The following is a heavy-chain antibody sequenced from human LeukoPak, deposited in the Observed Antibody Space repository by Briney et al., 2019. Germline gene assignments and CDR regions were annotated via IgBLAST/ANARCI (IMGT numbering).Heavy chain of an antibody. CDR2: INPSGGST. V-gene: IGHV1-46*01. Sequence: ASVKVSCKASGYTFTSYYMHWVRQAPGQGLEWMGIINPSGGSTSYAQKFQGRVTMTRDMSTSTVYMELSSLRSEDTAVYYCAREGVESGYYLSVYYYYYMDVWGKGTTVTVSS. CDR1: GYTFTSYY. D-gene: IGHD3-3*01. CDR3: AREGVESGYYLSVYYYYYMDV. J-gene: IGHJ6*03.